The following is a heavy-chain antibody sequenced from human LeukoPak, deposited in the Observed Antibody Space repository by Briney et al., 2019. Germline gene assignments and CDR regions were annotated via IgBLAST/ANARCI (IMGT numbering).Heavy chain of an antibody. CDR2: IYSSGST. V-gene: IGHV4-39*01. J-gene: IGHJ4*02. D-gene: IGHD7-27*01. CDR1: GASISGSGYY. Sequence: SETLSLTCTVSGASISGSGYYWGWIRQPPGKGLEWIGSIYSSGSTYYNASLQSRVTISVDTSKNQFSLKLSSVTAADMAVFYCARVNWVIDYWGQGILVTVSS. CDR3: ARVNWVIDY.